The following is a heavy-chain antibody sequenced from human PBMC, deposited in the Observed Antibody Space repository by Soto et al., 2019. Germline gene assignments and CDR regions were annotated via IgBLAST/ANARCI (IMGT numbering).Heavy chain of an antibody. V-gene: IGHV4-31*03. CDR2: IYYSGST. D-gene: IGHD2-21*02. CDR1: GGSISSGGYY. Sequence: QVQLQESGPGLVKPSQTLSLTCTVSGGSISSGGYYWSWIRQHPGKGLEWIGYIYYSGSTYYNPSLKSRVTISVDTSKNRFSLKLSSVTAADTAVYYCARGSSKRGDSRYGYWGQGTLVTVSS. J-gene: IGHJ4*02. CDR3: ARGSSKRGDSRYGY.